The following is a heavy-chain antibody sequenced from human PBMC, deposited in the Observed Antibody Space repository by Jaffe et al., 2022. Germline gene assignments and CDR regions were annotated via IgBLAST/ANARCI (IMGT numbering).Heavy chain of an antibody. V-gene: IGHV4-39*01. Sequence: QLQLQESGPGLVKPSETLSLTCTVSGGSISSSSYYWGWIRQPPGKGLEWIGSIYYSGSTYYNPSLKSRVTISVDTSKNQFSLKLSSVTAADTAVYYCARQLGYCSGGSCYYPRDFDYWGQGTLVTVSS. CDR3: ARQLGYCSGGSCYYPRDFDY. CDR1: GGSISSSSYY. CDR2: IYYSGST. J-gene: IGHJ4*02. D-gene: IGHD2-15*01.